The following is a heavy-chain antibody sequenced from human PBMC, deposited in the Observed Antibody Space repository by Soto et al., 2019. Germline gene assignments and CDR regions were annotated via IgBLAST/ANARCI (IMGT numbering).Heavy chain of an antibody. CDR3: VTAGDILTGYYDAFDI. Sequence: ASVKVSCKVSGYTLTELSMHWVRQAPGKGLEWMGGFDPEDGETIYAQKFQGRVTMTEDTSTDTAYMELSSLRSEDTAVYYCVTAGDILTGYYDAFDIWGQGTMVTVSS. J-gene: IGHJ3*02. D-gene: IGHD3-9*01. CDR1: GYTLTELS. V-gene: IGHV1-24*01. CDR2: FDPEDGET.